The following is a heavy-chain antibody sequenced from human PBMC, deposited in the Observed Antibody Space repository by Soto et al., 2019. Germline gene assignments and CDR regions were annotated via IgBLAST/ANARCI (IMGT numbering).Heavy chain of an antibody. Sequence: QLVQSGPEVKRPGASVKVSCRPSGYTFMQYGISWIRLAPGQRPEWKGWISGSGVTNYAQRYQGRFTMTFAPSSTTAFMELKSLTSDDTGIYYCARDEKNWAKFDFWGQGTPVTVSS. CDR3: ARDEKNWAKFDF. V-gene: IGHV1-18*01. CDR2: ISGSGVT. J-gene: IGHJ4*02. CDR1: GYTFMQYG. D-gene: IGHD3-16*01.